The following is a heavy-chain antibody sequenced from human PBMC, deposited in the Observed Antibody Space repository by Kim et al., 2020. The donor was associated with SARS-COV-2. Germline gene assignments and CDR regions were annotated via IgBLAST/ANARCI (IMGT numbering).Heavy chain of an antibody. V-gene: IGHV1-69*04. Sequence: SVKVSCKASGGNFSDYSITWVRQAPGQGLEWMGRIIPALGIVYHAQDFRGRVTITADKSTNIAYMEVSGLRKDDTAVYYCAKGEAGAEYKDVWGKGTTV. CDR1: GGNFSDYS. CDR3: AKGEAGAEYKDV. D-gene: IGHD1-26*01. J-gene: IGHJ6*03. CDR2: IIPALGIV.